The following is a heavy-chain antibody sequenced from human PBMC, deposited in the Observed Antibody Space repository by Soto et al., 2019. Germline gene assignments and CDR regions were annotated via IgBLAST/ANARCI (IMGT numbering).Heavy chain of an antibody. CDR3: ARNYCSGGSCPFDY. Sequence: QIQLVQSGAEVKKPGASVKVSGKASGYTLTSYGISWERQAPGQGIEWMGWISAYNGNTNYAQKLQGRVTMTTDTSTSTAYMELRSLRSDDTAVYYCARNYCSGGSCPFDYWGQGTLVTVSS. CDR2: ISAYNGNT. J-gene: IGHJ4*02. CDR1: GYTLTSYG. D-gene: IGHD2-15*01. V-gene: IGHV1-18*01.